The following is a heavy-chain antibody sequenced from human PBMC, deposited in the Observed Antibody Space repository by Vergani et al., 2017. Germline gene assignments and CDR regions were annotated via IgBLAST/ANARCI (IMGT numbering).Heavy chain of an antibody. J-gene: IGHJ5*02. CDR1: GGTFSSYA. Sequence: QVQLVQSGAEVKKPGSSVKVSCKASGGTFSSYAISWVRQAPGQGLEWMGGIIPIFGTANYAQKFQGRVTITADKSTSTAYMERSSLRSEDTAVYYGARGFLEWLRFGWFDPWGQGTLVTVSS. V-gene: IGHV1-69*06. CDR3: ARGFLEWLRFGWFDP. CDR2: IIPIFGTA. D-gene: IGHD3-3*01.